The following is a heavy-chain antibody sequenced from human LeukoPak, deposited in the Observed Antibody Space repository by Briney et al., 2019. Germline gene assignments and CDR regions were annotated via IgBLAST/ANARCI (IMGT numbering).Heavy chain of an antibody. CDR3: AREMAGGPTFDY. D-gene: IGHD6-19*01. J-gene: IGHJ4*02. CDR1: GGSISSYY. Sequence: SETPSLTCTVSGGSISSYYWSWIRQPPGKGLEWIGYIYYSGSTNYNPSLKSRVTISVDTSKNQFSLKLSSVTAADTAVYYCAREMAGGPTFDYWGQGTLVTVSS. V-gene: IGHV4-59*01. CDR2: IYYSGST.